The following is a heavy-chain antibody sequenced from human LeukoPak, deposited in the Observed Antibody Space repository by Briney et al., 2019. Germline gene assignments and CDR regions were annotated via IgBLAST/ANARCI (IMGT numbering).Heavy chain of an antibody. CDR1: GYTFTSYY. J-gene: IGHJ6*03. CDR3: ASLALGATISYYHYYCMDV. CDR2: INPSGGST. Sequence: ASVKVSCKASGYTFTSYYMHWVRQAPGQGLEWMGIINPSGGSTSYAQKFQGRVTITADKSTSTAYMELSSLRSEDTAVYYCASLALGATISYYHYYCMDVWGKGTTVTVSS. D-gene: IGHD5-24*01. V-gene: IGHV1-46*01.